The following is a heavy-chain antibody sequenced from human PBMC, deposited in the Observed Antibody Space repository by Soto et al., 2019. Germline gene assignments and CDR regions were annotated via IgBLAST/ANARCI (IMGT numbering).Heavy chain of an antibody. CDR1: GYRFTSQW. J-gene: IGHJ3*01. V-gene: IGHV5-51*01. Sequence: GESLKISCKVSGYRFTSQWIGWVRQRPGKGLEWMGIIYPSDSDTRYSPSFQGQVTISADKSISTVYLQWSSLRASDTAMYYCAVELSTAFDVWGQGTLVTVSS. D-gene: IGHD3-16*02. CDR2: IYPSDSDT. CDR3: AVELSTAFDV.